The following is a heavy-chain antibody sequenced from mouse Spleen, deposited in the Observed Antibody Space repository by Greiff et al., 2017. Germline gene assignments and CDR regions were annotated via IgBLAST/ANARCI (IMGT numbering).Heavy chain of an antibody. D-gene: IGHD1-2*01. CDR1: GYTFTSYW. CDR3: ASRRTTATRAMDY. Sequence: QVQLQQPGAELVMPGASVKLSCKASGYTFTSYWMHCVKQSPGQGLEWIGEIDPSDSYTNYNQKFKGKATLTVDKSSSTAYMQLSSLTSEDSAVYYCASRRTTATRAMDYWGQGTSVTVSS. J-gene: IGHJ4*01. CDR2: IDPSDSYT. V-gene: IGHV1-69*01.